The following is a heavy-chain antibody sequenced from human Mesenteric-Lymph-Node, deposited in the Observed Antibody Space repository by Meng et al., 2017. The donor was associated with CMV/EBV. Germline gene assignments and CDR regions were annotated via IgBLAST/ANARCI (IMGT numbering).Heavy chain of an antibody. D-gene: IGHD3-22*01. CDR3: AKDSSGYYWFDS. Sequence: SETLSLTCTVSGGSVSNYFWSWIRQPPGKGLEWIGCIYYSGNTNYNPSLKSRVTMSVDTSKNQFSLKLNSVTAADTAVYYCAKDSSGYYWFDSWGQGTLVTVSS. J-gene: IGHJ5*01. CDR1: GGSVSNYF. CDR2: IYYSGNT. V-gene: IGHV4-59*02.